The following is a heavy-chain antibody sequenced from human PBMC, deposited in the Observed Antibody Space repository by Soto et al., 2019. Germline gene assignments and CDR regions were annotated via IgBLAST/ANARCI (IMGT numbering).Heavy chain of an antibody. CDR1: GGSISSSSYY. D-gene: IGHD5-18*01. CDR2: IYYSGST. CDR3: ARHAYTAMVFDY. V-gene: IGHV4-39*01. Sequence: PSETLSLTCTVSGGSISSSSYYWGWIRQPPGKGLEWIGSIYYSGSTYYNPSLKCRVTISVYTSKNQFSLKLSSVTAADTAVYYCARHAYTAMVFDYWGQGTLVTVSS. J-gene: IGHJ4*02.